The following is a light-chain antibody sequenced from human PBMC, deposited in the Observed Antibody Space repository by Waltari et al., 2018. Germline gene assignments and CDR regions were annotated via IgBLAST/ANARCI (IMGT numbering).Light chain of an antibody. Sequence: EIVMTQSPLSLPVTPGEPASISCRSSQSLLHSNGYSYLLEWYLVKPGQSPQPLIYLGSNRASGVPDRFSASGSATDFTLTISRVEAEDVGVYYCMQALQSPATFGGGTKVEIK. CDR2: LGS. CDR1: QSLLHSNGYSY. J-gene: IGKJ4*01. V-gene: IGKV2-28*01. CDR3: MQALQSPAT.